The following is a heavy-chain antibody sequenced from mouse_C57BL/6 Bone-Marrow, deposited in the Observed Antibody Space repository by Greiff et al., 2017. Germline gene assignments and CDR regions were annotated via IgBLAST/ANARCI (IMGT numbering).Heavy chain of an antibody. D-gene: IGHD2-1*01. V-gene: IGHV14-4*01. CDR3: TTDGNYVEYYFDY. Sequence: VQLQQSGAELVRPGASVKLSCTASGFNIKDAYMHWVKQRPEQGLEWIGWIAPENGDTESASKFQGKATITADTSSNTAYLQLSNLTSENTAVYYCTTDGNYVEYYFDYWGQGTTLTVSS. CDR1: GFNIKDAY. CDR2: IAPENGDT. J-gene: IGHJ2*01.